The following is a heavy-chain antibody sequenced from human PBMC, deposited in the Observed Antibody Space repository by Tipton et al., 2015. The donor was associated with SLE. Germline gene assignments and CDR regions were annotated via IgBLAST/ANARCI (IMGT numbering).Heavy chain of an antibody. D-gene: IGHD6-19*01. Sequence: LSLTCAASGFTFSSYAMHWVRQAPGKGLEWVAVISYDGSNKYYADSVKGRFTISRDNSKNTLYLQMNSLRAEDTAVYYCARGAPGIAVAGKVDYWGQGTLVTVSS. CDR1: GFTFSSYA. CDR2: ISYDGSNK. V-gene: IGHV3-30*04. J-gene: IGHJ4*02. CDR3: ARGAPGIAVAGKVDY.